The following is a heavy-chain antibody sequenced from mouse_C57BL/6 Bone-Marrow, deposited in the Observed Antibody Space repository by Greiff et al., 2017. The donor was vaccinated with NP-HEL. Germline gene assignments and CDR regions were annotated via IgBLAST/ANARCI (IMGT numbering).Heavy chain of an antibody. Sequence: EVQRKQDGAELVRPGASVKLSCTASGFNIKDDYMHWVKQRPEQGLEWIGWIDPENGDTEYASKFQGKATITADTSSNTAYLQLSSLTSEDTAVYYCTSYGSSFYFDYWGQGTTLTVSS. J-gene: IGHJ2*01. D-gene: IGHD1-1*01. CDR2: IDPENGDT. V-gene: IGHV14-4*01. CDR3: TSYGSSFYFDY. CDR1: GFNIKDDY.